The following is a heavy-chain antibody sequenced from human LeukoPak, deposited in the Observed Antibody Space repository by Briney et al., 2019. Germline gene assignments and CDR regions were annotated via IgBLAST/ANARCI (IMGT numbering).Heavy chain of an antibody. CDR3: ARVNPSNSGFYAY. Sequence: GGSLRLSCAASGFTFSDYFMSWIRQAPEKGLEWVSYIGPRSDNINYADSVKGRFTVSRDNAKNSVYLQMNSLRAEDTAVYYCARVNPSNSGFYAYWGQGNVVTVSS. CDR2: IGPRSDNI. J-gene: IGHJ1*01. D-gene: IGHD3-22*01. V-gene: IGHV3-11*04. CDR1: GFTFSDYF.